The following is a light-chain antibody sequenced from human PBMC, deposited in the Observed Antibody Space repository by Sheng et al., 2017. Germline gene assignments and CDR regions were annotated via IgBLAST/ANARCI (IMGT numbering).Light chain of an antibody. CDR1: HIETNS. V-gene: IGLV3-21*03. Sequence: SDVLTQPPSVSVAPGKTARISCGGNHIETNSVYWYQQRPGQAPVVVVFDDSDRPSGIPERFSGSKSGNTASLTISRVEAGDEADYYCQLWERRGAQRVFGTGTKLTVL. CDR3: QLWERRGAQRV. J-gene: IGLJ1*01. CDR2: DDS.